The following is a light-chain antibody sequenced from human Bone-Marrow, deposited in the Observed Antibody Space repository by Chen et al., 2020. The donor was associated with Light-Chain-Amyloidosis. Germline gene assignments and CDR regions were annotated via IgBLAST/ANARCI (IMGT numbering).Light chain of an antibody. CDR1: SSDVDGYNY. J-gene: IGLJ1*01. CDR2: DIS. CDR3: SSYTSRSTLDV. Sequence: QSALTQPASVFGSPGQSITISCPGTSSDVDGYNYVSWYQQHPGKAPKLMIYDISNRPSRVSNRFSGSKSGNTASLTISGLQAEDEADYYCSSYTSRSTLDVFGTGTKVTVL. V-gene: IGLV2-14*01.